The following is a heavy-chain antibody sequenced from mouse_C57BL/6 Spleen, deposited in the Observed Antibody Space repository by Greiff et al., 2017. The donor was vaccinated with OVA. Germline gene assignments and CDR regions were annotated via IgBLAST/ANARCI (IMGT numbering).Heavy chain of an antibody. D-gene: IGHD2-2*01. J-gene: IGHJ3*01. V-gene: IGHV2-5*01. CDR2: IWRGGST. CDR1: GFSLTSYG. CDR3: AKNPGGYDGWFAY. Sequence: VQRVESGPGLVQPSQSLSITCTVSGFSLTSYGVHWVRQSPGKGLEWLGVIWRGGSTDYNAAFMSRLSITKDNSKSQVFFKMNSLQADDTAIYYCAKNPGGYDGWFAYWGQGTLVTVSA.